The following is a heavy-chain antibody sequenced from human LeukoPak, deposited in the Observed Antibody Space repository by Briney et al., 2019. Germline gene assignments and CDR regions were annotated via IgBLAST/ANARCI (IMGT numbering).Heavy chain of an antibody. V-gene: IGHV4-59*01. Sequence: SETLSLTCTVSGGSMMSYYWSWLRQSPGKGLQWIGYIHFTGSTSYNPSLKSRITLSMHTSTSQFSLRLTSVTAADTAVYFCARDVRLYDGSAHGYFDYWGQGTLATVSS. CDR2: IHFTGST. CDR3: ARDVRLYDGSAHGYFDY. CDR1: GGSMMSYY. D-gene: IGHD3-22*01. J-gene: IGHJ4*02.